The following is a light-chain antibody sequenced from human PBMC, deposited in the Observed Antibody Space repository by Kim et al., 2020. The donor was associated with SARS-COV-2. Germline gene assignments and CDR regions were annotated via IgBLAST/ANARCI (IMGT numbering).Light chain of an antibody. CDR1: QDINYS. CDR2: DAS. J-gene: IGKJ4*01. V-gene: IGKV1-33*01. Sequence: DIQMTQSPSSVSASVGDRVTITCRASQDINYSLNWYQQKPGKAPKLLIYDASNLEMGVPSRFSGSGSGTDFTLTITSLQPEDFVTYFCHQYDNLPLTFGGGTKVDIK. CDR3: HQYDNLPLT.